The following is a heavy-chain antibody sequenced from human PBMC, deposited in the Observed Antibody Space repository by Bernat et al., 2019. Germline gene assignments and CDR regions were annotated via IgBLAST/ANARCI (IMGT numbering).Heavy chain of an antibody. D-gene: IGHD3-3*01. V-gene: IGHV1-2*04. Sequence: QVQLVQSGAEVKKPGASVKVSCKASGYTFTGYYMHWVRQAPGQGLEWMGWINPNSGGTNYAQKFQGWVTMTRDTSISTAYMELSRLRSDDTAVYYCARDFARDYDFWSGYSPSYYFDSGAREPWSPSPQ. CDR2: INPNSGGT. CDR1: GYTFTGYY. CDR3: ARDFARDYDFWSGYSPSYYFDS. J-gene: IGHJ4*02.